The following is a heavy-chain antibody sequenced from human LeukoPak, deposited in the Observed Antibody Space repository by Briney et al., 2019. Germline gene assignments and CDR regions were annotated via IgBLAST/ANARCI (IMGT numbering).Heavy chain of an antibody. CDR2: ITSSGSSN. J-gene: IGHJ4*02. CDR1: GFSFSRYS. Sequence: GGSLRLSCTASGFSFSRYSMNWVRQAPGKGLEWISYITSSGSSNSYADSVKGRFTISRDNAKNSLFLQMSSLRAEDTAVYYCARPQRDYTAYDCWGQGTLVTVSS. D-gene: IGHD4-17*01. V-gene: IGHV3-48*01. CDR3: ARPQRDYTAYDC.